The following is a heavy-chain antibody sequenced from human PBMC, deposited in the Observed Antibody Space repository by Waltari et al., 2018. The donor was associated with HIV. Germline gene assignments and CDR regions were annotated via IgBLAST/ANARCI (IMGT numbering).Heavy chain of an antibody. CDR3: TKEGYAYDFWSGSNSYYGLDV. CDR1: GFSFSGYW. D-gene: IGHD3-3*01. CDR2: INSDGSAT. Sequence: LVESGGGSVQPGQSLKLSCAAYGFSFSGYWMHWVRQSPGKGLVWVARINSDGSATNYAGSVQGRFSISRDNRNSVLYLYMNKLRVDDTAVYYCTKEGYAYDFWSGSNSYYGLDVWGQGTTVTVSS. J-gene: IGHJ6*02. V-gene: IGHV3-74*02.